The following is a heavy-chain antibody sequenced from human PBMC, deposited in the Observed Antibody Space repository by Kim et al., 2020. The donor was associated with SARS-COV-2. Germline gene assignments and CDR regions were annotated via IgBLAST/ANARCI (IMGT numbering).Heavy chain of an antibody. CDR1: GFTFSSYA. Sequence: GGSLRLSCAASGFTFSSYAMSWVRQAPGKGLEWVSAISGSGGSTYYADSVKGRFTISRDNSKNTLYLQMNSLRAEDTAVYYCAKDTCSSTSCLGVDYWGQGTLVTVSS. D-gene: IGHD2-2*01. V-gene: IGHV3-23*01. J-gene: IGHJ4*02. CDR2: ISGSGGST. CDR3: AKDTCSSTSCLGVDY.